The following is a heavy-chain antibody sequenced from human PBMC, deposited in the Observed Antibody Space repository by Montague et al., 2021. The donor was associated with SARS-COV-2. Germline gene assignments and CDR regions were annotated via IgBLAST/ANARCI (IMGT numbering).Heavy chain of an antibody. J-gene: IGHJ4*02. CDR3: ARREDYYGSGSYPN. CDR2: IHYSGST. CDR1: GGSISSSSYY. D-gene: IGHD3-10*01. V-gene: IGHV4-39*01. Sequence: SETLSLTCTVSGGSISSSSYYWGWIRQPPGKGLEWIGSIHYSGSTYYNPSLKSRVTISVDTSKNQFSLKLSSVTAADTAVYYCARREDYYGSGSYPNWGQGTPVTVSS.